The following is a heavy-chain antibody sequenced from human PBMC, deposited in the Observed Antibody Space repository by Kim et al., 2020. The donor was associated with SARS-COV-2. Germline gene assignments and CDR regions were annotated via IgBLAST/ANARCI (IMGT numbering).Heavy chain of an antibody. CDR3: ANLCGSSCPGNWFDP. Sequence: GGSLRLSCAASGFTFSSYGMHWVRQAPGKGLEWVAVISYDGSNKYYADSVKGRFTISRDNSKNTLYLQMNSLRAEDTAVYYCANLCGSSCPGNWFDPWG. J-gene: IGHJ5*02. D-gene: IGHD6-13*01. CDR2: ISYDGSNK. CDR1: GFTFSSYG. V-gene: IGHV3-30*18.